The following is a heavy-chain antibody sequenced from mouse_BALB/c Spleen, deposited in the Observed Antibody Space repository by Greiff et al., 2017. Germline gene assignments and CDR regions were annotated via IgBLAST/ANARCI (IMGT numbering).Heavy chain of an antibody. Sequence: VQLKESGPELVKPGASVKMSCKASGYTFTDYYMDWVKQSHGESFEWIGRVNPYNGNTSYNQKFKGKATLTVDKSSSTAYMELNSLTSEDSAVYYCARGGTTATVYWGQGTTLTVSS. CDR1: GYTFTDYY. J-gene: IGHJ2*01. V-gene: IGHV1-19*01. CDR3: ARGGTTATVY. D-gene: IGHD1-2*01. CDR2: VNPYNGNT.